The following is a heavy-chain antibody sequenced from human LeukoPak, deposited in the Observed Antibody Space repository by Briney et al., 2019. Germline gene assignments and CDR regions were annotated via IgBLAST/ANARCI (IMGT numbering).Heavy chain of an antibody. D-gene: IGHD4-23*01. J-gene: IGHJ4*02. V-gene: IGHV5-51*01. CDR1: GYSFTSYW. CDR3: ARWGTDHGGKWLSTRGIDY. Sequence: GESLKISCKGSGYSFTSYWIGWVRQMPGKGLEWMGIIYPGDSDTRYSPSFQGQVTISADKSISTAYLQWSSLKASDTAMYYCARWGTDHGGKWLSTRGIDYWGQGTLVTVSS. CDR2: IYPGDSDT.